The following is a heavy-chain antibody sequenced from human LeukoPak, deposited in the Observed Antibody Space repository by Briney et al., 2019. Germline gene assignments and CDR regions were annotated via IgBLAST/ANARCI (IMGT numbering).Heavy chain of an antibody. Sequence: GGSLRLSCAASGFTFSRYWMRWVRQAPGKGLEWVSSITRVSTYTYYSESVQGRFTISRDNHKDLLYLQLNSLRGDDSGIYYCTRDRNDYGDPDAFDIWGQGTVVTVSS. D-gene: IGHD4-17*01. J-gene: IGHJ3*02. V-gene: IGHV3-21*01. CDR3: TRDRNDYGDPDAFDI. CDR1: GFTFSRYW. CDR2: ITRVSTYT.